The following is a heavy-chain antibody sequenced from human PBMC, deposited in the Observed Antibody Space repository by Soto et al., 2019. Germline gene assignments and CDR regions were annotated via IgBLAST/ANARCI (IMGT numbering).Heavy chain of an antibody. CDR2: IYHSGST. V-gene: IGHV4-4*02. CDR1: GGSIISSNW. Sequence: PSETLSLTCAVSGGSIISSNWWIWVRQPPGKGLEWIGEIYHSGSTNYNPSLKSRVTISVDKSKNQFSLKLSSVTAADTAVYYCARTVQVVVAAVWFDPWGQGTLVTVSS. J-gene: IGHJ5*02. CDR3: ARTVQVVVAAVWFDP. D-gene: IGHD2-15*01.